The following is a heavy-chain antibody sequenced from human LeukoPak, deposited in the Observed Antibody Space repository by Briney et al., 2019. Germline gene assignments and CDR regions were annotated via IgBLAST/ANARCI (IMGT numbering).Heavy chain of an antibody. CDR1: GFPFSNSA. CDR3: EAGGGGIDV. J-gene: IGHJ6*02. CDR2: ISGSGGST. Sequence: HPGGSLRLSCAASGFPFSNSAMGWVRQAPGKGLEWVSAISGSGGSTYYADSVKGRFTISRDNSKNTLYLQMNSLRAEDTAVYYCEAGGGGIDVWGQGTTVTVSS. V-gene: IGHV3-23*01. D-gene: IGHD2-15*01.